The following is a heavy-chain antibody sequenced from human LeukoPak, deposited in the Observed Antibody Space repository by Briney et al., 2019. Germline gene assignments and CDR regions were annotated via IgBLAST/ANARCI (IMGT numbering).Heavy chain of an antibody. Sequence: GGSLRLSCAASGFTFSSYAMSWVRQAPGKGLEWVSAIIGSGGSTYYADSVKGRFTISRDNSKNTLYLQMNSLRAEDTAVYYCAKDEYDYVWGSYRYTDYFDYWGQRTLVTVPS. CDR2: IIGSGGST. CDR1: GFTFSSYA. CDR3: AKDEYDYVWGSYRYTDYFDY. D-gene: IGHD3-16*02. V-gene: IGHV3-23*01. J-gene: IGHJ4*02.